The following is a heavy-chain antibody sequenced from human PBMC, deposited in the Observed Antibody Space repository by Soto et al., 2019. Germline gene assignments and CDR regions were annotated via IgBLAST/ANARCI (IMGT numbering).Heavy chain of an antibody. D-gene: IGHD1-1*01. Sequence: QVQLQESGPGLVKPPQTLSLTCTVSGGSISSGDYYWSWIRQPPGKGLEWIGYIYYSGGTYYNPSLKSRVSILADTTKNPFSLKLRYVTAADTAVYSCARGNGGYWFDPWGQGTLVTVSS. CDR2: IYYSGGT. J-gene: IGHJ5*02. CDR3: ARGNGGYWFDP. CDR1: GGSISSGDYY. V-gene: IGHV4-30-4*01.